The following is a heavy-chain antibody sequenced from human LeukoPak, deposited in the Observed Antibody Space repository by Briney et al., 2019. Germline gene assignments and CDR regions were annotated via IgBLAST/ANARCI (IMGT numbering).Heavy chain of an antibody. D-gene: IGHD2-8*01. V-gene: IGHV1-2*02. J-gene: IGHJ6*03. CDR1: GYTFSGFY. CDR2: INPNSGGT. Sequence: ASVKVSCKASGYTFSGFYIHWVRQAPGQGLEWMGWINPNSGGTSYAPKFQGRVTMTRDTSISTAYMELTRLRSDDTAVYYCARGGLRVMVYRLYYMDVWGKGTTVTISS. CDR3: ARGGLRVMVYRLYYMDV.